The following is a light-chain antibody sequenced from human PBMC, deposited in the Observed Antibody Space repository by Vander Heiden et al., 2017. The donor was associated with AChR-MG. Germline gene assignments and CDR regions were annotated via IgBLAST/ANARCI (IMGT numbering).Light chain of an antibody. Sequence: QSALTQPRSVSGPPGQSVTISCTATSSYDGGYHYISWYQLHPGKAPKLIIYDVTKRPSGVPDRFSGSRSGNTASLTISGLQAEDEADYYCCSYARSLYVFGTGTKVSVL. CDR2: DVT. J-gene: IGLJ1*01. CDR1: SSYDGGYHY. V-gene: IGLV2-11*01. CDR3: CSYARSLYV.